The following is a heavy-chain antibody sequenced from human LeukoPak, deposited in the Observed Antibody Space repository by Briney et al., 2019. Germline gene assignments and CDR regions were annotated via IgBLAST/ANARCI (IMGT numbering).Heavy chain of an antibody. Sequence: GGTLRLSCAASGFTFSSYGMHWVRQAPGKGLEWVAFIRYDGSNKYYADSVKGRFTISRDNSKNTLYLQMNSLRAEDTAVYYCAKEWGNYYDSSGYPQFDYWGQGTLVTVSS. CDR2: IRYDGSNK. J-gene: IGHJ4*02. D-gene: IGHD3-22*01. CDR3: AKEWGNYYDSSGYPQFDY. V-gene: IGHV3-30*02. CDR1: GFTFSSYG.